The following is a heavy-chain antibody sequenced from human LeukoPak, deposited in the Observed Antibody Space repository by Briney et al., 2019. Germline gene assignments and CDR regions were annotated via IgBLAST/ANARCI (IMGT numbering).Heavy chain of an antibody. Sequence: SETLSLTCTVSGGSISSYYWSWIRQPPGKGLEWIGYIYYSGSTNYNPSLKSRVTISVDTSKNQFSLKPSSVTAADTAVYYCARDSRARGVDYWGQGTLVTVSS. V-gene: IGHV4-59*01. CDR1: GGSISSYY. D-gene: IGHD2/OR15-2a*01. CDR2: IYYSGST. J-gene: IGHJ4*02. CDR3: ARDSRARGVDY.